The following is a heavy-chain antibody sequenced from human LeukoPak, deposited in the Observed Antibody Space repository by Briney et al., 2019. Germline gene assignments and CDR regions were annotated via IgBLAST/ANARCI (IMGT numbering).Heavy chain of an antibody. Sequence: GGSLRLSCAASGFTFSSYWMNWARQAPGKGLEWVASINHNGNVNYYVDSVKGRFTISRDNAKNSLYLQMSNLRAEDTAVYFCAREDGYCSGGNCYSYFDSWGQGTLVTVSS. J-gene: IGHJ4*02. CDR3: AREDGYCSGGNCYSYFDS. CDR1: GFTFSSYW. CDR2: INHNGNVN. D-gene: IGHD2-15*01. V-gene: IGHV3-7*03.